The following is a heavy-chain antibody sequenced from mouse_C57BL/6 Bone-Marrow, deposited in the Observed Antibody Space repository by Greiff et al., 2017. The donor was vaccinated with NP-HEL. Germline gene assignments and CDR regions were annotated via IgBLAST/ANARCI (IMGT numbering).Heavy chain of an antibody. CDR1: GYTFTDYY. J-gene: IGHJ2*01. D-gene: IGHD1-1*01. Sequence: EVQLQQSGPVLVKPGASVKMSCKASGYTFTDYYMNWVKQSHGKSLEWIGVINPYNGGTSYNQKFKGKATLTVDKSSSTAYMELNSLTSEDSAVYYCARNDTTVGDPYFDYWGQGTTLTVSS. CDR3: ARNDTTVGDPYFDY. CDR2: INPYNGGT. V-gene: IGHV1-19*01.